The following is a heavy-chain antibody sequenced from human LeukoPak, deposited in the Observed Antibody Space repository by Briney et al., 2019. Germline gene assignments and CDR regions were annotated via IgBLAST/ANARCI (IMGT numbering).Heavy chain of an antibody. CDR3: ARVGVATFWYYYYMDV. D-gene: IGHD5-12*01. V-gene: IGHV3-48*03. J-gene: IGHJ6*03. CDR2: ISSRGNTI. Sequence: PGGPLRLSCAASGFTFSSYEMNWVRQAPGKGLEGVSYISSRGNTIYYADSGKGRFTISRDNAKNSLYLQMNSLRAEDTAVYYCARVGVATFWYYYYMDVWGKGTTVTISS. CDR1: GFTFSSYE.